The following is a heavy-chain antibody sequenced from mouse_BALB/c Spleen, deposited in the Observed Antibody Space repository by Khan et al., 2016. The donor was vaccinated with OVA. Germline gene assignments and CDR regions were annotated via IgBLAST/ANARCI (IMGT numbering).Heavy chain of an antibody. CDR2: ISYSGST. Sequence: EVQLQESGPGLVKPSQSLSLTCTVTGYSITSDYAWNWIRQFLGNKLEWMGYISYSGSTSYNPSLKSRISITRDTSKNQFFLQLNSVTTEDTATYYCARWGGNYGDYFDYWGQGTTLTVSS. CDR3: ARWGGNYGDYFDY. V-gene: IGHV3-2*02. D-gene: IGHD2-1*01. CDR1: GYSITSDYA. J-gene: IGHJ2*01.